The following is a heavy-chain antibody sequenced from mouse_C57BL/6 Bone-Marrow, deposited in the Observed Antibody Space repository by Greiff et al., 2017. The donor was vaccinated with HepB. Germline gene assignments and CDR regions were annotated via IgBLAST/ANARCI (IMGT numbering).Heavy chain of an antibody. V-gene: IGHV6-6*01. D-gene: IGHD2-5*01. CDR2: IRNKANNHAT. CDR3: TRLGYSNYGDY. J-gene: IGHJ2*01. Sequence: EVQVVESGGGLVQPGGSMKLSCAASGFTFSDAWMDWVRQSPEKGLEWVAEIRNKANNHATYYAESVKGRFTISRDDSKSSVYLQMNSLRAEDTGIYYCTRLGYSNYGDYWGQGTTLTVSS. CDR1: GFTFSDAW.